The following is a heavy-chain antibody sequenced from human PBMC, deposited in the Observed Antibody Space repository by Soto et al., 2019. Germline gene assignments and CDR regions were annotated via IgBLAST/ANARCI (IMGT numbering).Heavy chain of an antibody. CDR2: IYFSGTT. J-gene: IGHJ4*02. Sequence: QVQLQESGPGLVKPSENLSLTCTVSGGSISSYYWSWIRQPPGKGLEWIGYIYFSGTTNYNPSLRSRVTISVDTSKNQFSLKLSSVSAADTAVYYCARHSDSDFDVYYFDYWGQGTLVTVSS. D-gene: IGHD4-4*01. V-gene: IGHV4-59*08. CDR3: ARHSDSDFDVYYFDY. CDR1: GGSISSYY.